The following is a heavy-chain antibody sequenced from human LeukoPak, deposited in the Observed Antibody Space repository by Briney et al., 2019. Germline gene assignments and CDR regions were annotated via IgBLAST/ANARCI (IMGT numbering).Heavy chain of an antibody. Sequence: SETLSLTCSVSGGSISRSSYYWGWIRQPPGKGLEWIGSIYDSGSTYYNPSLKSRVTISVDTSKNQFSLKLSSVTAADTAVYYCAGQRITDFNAFDIWGQGTMVTVSS. CDR1: GGSISRSSYY. D-gene: IGHD3-10*01. CDR3: AGQRITDFNAFDI. J-gene: IGHJ3*02. CDR2: IYDSGST. V-gene: IGHV4-39*01.